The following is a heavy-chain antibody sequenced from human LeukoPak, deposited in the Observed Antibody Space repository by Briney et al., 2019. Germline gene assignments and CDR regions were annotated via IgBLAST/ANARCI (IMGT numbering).Heavy chain of an antibody. J-gene: IGHJ5*02. CDR2: INPSGTGT. CDR1: GYTLTNNC. D-gene: IGHD5-24*01. CDR3: ATDHSMANTAWWFDP. Sequence: RASGKVSFKASGYTLTNNCMHLVRQAPGQGPEWMGVINPSGTGTSYAQKFQGRITMSRDTSTSTVYMELSSLRSEDTAFYYCATDHSMANTAWWFDPWGQGTLVTVSS. V-gene: IGHV1-46*01.